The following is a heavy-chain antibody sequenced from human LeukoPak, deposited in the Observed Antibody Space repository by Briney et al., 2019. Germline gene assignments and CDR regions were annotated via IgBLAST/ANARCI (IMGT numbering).Heavy chain of an antibody. D-gene: IGHD3-9*01. CDR1: GFTFSSYS. CDR2: ISSSSSYI. CDR3: ARYYDILTGGYFDY. Sequence: PGGSLRLSCAASGFTFSSYSMNWVRQAPGKGLEWVSSISSSSSYIYYADSVEGRFTISRDNAKNSLYLQMNSLRAEDTAVYYCARYYDILTGGYFDYWGQGTLVTVSS. V-gene: IGHV3-21*01. J-gene: IGHJ4*02.